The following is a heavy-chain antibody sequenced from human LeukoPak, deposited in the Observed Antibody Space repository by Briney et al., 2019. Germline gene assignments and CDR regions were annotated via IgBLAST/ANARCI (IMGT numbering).Heavy chain of an antibody. Sequence: GRSLRLSCAASGFTFDDYAMHWVRQAPGKGLEWVSGISWNSGSIGYADSVKGRFTVSRDNSKNMVFLQMNSLRAEDTAMYYCAKDDAYLQYADWGQGTLVTVSS. V-gene: IGHV3-9*01. CDR1: GFTFDDYA. CDR2: ISWNSGSI. D-gene: IGHD5-24*01. CDR3: AKDDAYLQYAD. J-gene: IGHJ4*02.